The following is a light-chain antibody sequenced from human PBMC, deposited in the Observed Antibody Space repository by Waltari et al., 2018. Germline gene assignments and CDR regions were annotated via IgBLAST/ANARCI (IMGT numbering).Light chain of an antibody. Sequence: QSALTQPASVSGSPGQSITISCTGTSSYVGGDNYASCYQQHPGKGPKLMTYTVSNRPSGVPNRFSGSKSGNTASLTISGLQAEDEADYYCSSYTSSNSYVFGTGTKVTVL. J-gene: IGLJ1*01. V-gene: IGLV2-14*03. CDR3: SSYTSSNSYV. CDR2: TVS. CDR1: SSYVGGDNY.